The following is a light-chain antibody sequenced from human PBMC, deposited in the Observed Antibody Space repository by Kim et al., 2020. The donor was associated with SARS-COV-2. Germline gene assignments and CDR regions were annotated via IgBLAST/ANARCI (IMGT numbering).Light chain of an antibody. Sequence: QRVTISCTGSSSNIGADYDVHWYQQLPESAPKLLIYGNSNRPSGVPDRFSAYKSGTSASLDITGLQAEDEADYYCQSYDSGLREYVFGTGTQLTVL. J-gene: IGLJ1*01. CDR3: QSYDSGLREYV. CDR1: SSNIGADYD. V-gene: IGLV1-40*01. CDR2: GNS.